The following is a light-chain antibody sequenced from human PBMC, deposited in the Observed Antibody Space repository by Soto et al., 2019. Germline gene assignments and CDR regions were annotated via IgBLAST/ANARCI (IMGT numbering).Light chain of an antibody. V-gene: IGKV3-15*01. CDR1: QSVSNN. CDR3: QQYNNWPWT. Sequence: EILMTQSPSTPSLSPGERATLSCRTSQSVSNNLAWYQQNPGQAPRLLFYGASTRATGIPARFSGSGSGTDFTLTIHSLQSEDFAVYYCQQYNNWPWTFGQGTKVDIK. J-gene: IGKJ1*01. CDR2: GAS.